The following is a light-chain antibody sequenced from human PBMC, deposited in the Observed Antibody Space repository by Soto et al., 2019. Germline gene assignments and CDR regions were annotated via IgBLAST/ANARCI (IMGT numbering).Light chain of an antibody. CDR2: GAS. CDR3: QQYNNWLPWT. CDR1: QSVSSN. V-gene: IGKV3-15*01. Sequence: EVVMTQSPATLSVSPGERATLSCRASQSVSSNLDWYQQKPGQAPRLLIYGASTRATGIPARFSRSGSGTEFTLTVSSLQSEDFAVFYCQQYNNWLPWTFGQGTKVDI. J-gene: IGKJ1*01.